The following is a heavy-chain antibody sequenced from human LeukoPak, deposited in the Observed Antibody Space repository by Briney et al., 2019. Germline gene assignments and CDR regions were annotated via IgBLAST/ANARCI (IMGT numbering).Heavy chain of an antibody. J-gene: IGHJ4*02. CDR1: GFTFSSHS. D-gene: IGHD6-19*01. V-gene: IGHV3-30-3*01. CDR3: ARDLIAVSTY. Sequence: GGSLRLSCSVSGFTFSSHSMHWVRQAPGKGLEWVAVISYDGSNKYYADSVKGRFTISRDNSKNTLYLQMNSLRAEDTAMYYCARDLIAVSTYWGQGTLVTVSS. CDR2: ISYDGSNK.